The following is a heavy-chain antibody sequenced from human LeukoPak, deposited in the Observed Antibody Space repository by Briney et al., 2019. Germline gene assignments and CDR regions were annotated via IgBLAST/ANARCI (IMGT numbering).Heavy chain of an antibody. J-gene: IGHJ4*02. CDR2: IYYSGST. D-gene: IGHD3-3*01. CDR1: GGSISSYY. V-gene: IGHV4-59*01. CDR3: ARDKSGVFDY. Sequence: SETLSLTCTVSGGSISSYYWSWIRQPPGKGLEWIGYIYYSGSTNYNPSLESRVTISVDTSKNQFSLKLGSVTAADTAVYYCARDKSGVFDYWGQGTLVTVSS.